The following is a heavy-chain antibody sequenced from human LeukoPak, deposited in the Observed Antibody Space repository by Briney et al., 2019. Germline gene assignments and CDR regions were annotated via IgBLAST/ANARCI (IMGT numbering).Heavy chain of an antibody. D-gene: IGHD2-15*01. CDR1: GGSVSTYY. CDR2: IYYSGST. CDR3: ASTSGYCSGGNCYSAFDY. V-gene: IGHV4-59*02. Sequence: SESLSLTCTVSGGSVSTYYWNWIRQPPGKGLEWIGYIYYSGSTNYNPSLKSRLTISVDTSNNHFSLKLSSVTAADTAVYYCASTSGYCSGGNCYSAFDYWGQGTLVTASS. J-gene: IGHJ4*02.